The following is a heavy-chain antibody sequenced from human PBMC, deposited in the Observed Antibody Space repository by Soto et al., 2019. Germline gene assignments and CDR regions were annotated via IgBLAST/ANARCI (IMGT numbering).Heavy chain of an antibody. J-gene: IGHJ4*02. Sequence: GGSLRLSCAASGFTFSNYAMSWVRQAPGKGLEWVSAISGSNGVTYYADSVTGRFTISRDNSKNTLYLQMNSLRAEDTAVYYCAKGDLYYYDRGLDYWGPGTLVTVS. CDR3: AKGDLYYYDRGLDY. CDR1: GFTFSNYA. D-gene: IGHD3-22*01. V-gene: IGHV3-23*01. CDR2: ISGSNGVT.